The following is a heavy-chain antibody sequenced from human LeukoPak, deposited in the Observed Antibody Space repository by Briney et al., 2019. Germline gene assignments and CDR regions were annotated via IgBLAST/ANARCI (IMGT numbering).Heavy chain of an antibody. Sequence: GGSLRLSCAASGFTFSSYSMNWVRQAPGKGLEWVSYISSSSSTIYYADSVKGRFTISRDNAKNSLYLQMNSLRAEGTAVYYCARILSSSSYYFDYWGQGTLVTVSS. D-gene: IGHD6-6*01. CDR1: GFTFSSYS. V-gene: IGHV3-48*01. J-gene: IGHJ4*02. CDR3: ARILSSSSYYFDY. CDR2: ISSSSSTI.